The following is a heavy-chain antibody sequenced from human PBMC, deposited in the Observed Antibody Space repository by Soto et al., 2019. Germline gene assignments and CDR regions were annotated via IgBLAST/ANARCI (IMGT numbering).Heavy chain of an antibody. Sequence: QITLKESGPTLVKPTQTLTLTCTFSGFSLSSSVVGVGWIRQPPGKAVECLTFIYWYDDKRYSPPLNSRLPITKDTSKTQVVLTLTTMDPVDTATYYCASIVVAAITYYFVSLGQGTRLSVSS. D-gene: IGHD2-15*01. CDR1: GFSLSSSVVG. CDR2: IYWYDDK. V-gene: IGHV2-5*01. J-gene: IGHJ4*02. CDR3: ASIVVAAITYYFVS.